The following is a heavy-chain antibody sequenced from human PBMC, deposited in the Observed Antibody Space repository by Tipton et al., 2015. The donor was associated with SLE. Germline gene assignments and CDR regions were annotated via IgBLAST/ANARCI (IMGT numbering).Heavy chain of an antibody. CDR1: GYTFTTYY. CDR3: VREFVGGHFDY. D-gene: IGHD4-23*01. J-gene: IGHJ4*02. CDR2: IITSGGNT. Sequence: QLVQSGTEVKKPGASVKVSCKASGYTFTTYYMHWVRQVPGQGLEWMGIIITSGGNTNYAQKFQGRVTMTRDTSTTTVYMELSSLTSDDTAVYYCVREFVGGHFDYWGQGTLVTVSS. V-gene: IGHV1-46*01.